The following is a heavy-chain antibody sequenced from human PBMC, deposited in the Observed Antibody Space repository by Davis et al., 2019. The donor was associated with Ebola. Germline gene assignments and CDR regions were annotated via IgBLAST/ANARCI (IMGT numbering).Heavy chain of an antibody. CDR3: ARDGIAIFYYYGMDV. CDR1: GFNFSDYG. J-gene: IGHJ6*02. Sequence: GESLKISCAASGFNFSDYGLHWVRQAPGKGLGWVAVTSFGGSNKFYADYVRGRFTISVDSSKNTVYLQMNSLVAEDTAVYHCARDGIAIFYYYGMDVWGQGTTVTVSS. CDR2: TSFGGSNK. V-gene: IGHV3-30*04. D-gene: IGHD6-13*01.